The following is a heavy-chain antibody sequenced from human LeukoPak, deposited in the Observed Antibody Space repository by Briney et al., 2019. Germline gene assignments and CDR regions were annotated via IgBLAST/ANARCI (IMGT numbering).Heavy chain of an antibody. Sequence: ASVKVSCKTSGYTFTSYGISWVRQAPGQGLEWMGWIGAYNGNTNYAQKVQGRVTMTTDTSTSTAYMELSRLTSDDTAVYYCARVLHYYGSGNFYNVDWFDPWGQGTLVTVSS. J-gene: IGHJ5*02. CDR1: GYTFTSYG. CDR2: IGAYNGNT. D-gene: IGHD3-10*01. V-gene: IGHV1-18*01. CDR3: ARVLHYYGSGNFYNVDWFDP.